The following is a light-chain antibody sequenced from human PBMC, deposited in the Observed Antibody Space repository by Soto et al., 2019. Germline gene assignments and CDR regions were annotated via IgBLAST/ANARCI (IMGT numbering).Light chain of an antibody. CDR1: SGSIASNY. CDR3: QSYDSSNVV. J-gene: IGLJ2*01. CDR2: EDN. V-gene: IGLV6-57*04. Sequence: NFMLTQPHSVSESPGKTVTISCTRSSGSIASNYVQWYQQRPGSAPTTVIYEDNPRPSGVPDRFSGSIDSSSNSASLTISGLKTEDEADYYCQSYDSSNVVFGGGTQLTVL.